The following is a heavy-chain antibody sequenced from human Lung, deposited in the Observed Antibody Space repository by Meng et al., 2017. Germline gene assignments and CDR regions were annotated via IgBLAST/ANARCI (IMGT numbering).Heavy chain of an antibody. J-gene: IGHJ4*02. CDR2: VNPNNGGT. V-gene: IGHV1-2*06. D-gene: IGHD2-15*01. CDR3: ASYCRGTSCATY. Sequence: QVQLVQSGAEVKQPGASVTVSCTASGYTFTGSYMHWVRQDPGQGLEWMGRVNPNNGGTNYAQKFQGRVTMTRDTSISTAYLELSRLTSDDTAVYYCASYCRGTSCATYWGQGSLVTVSS. CDR1: GYTFTGSY.